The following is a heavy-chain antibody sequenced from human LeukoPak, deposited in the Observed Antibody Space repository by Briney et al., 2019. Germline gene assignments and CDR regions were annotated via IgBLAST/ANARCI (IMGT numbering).Heavy chain of an antibody. CDR2: IYSGGST. CDR3: ARASYYYDSSGYNDAFDI. Sequence: GGSLRLSCAASGFTVSSNYVSWVRQAPGRGLEWVSVIYSGGSTYYADSVKGRFTISRDNSGNTLYLQMNSLRAEDTAVYYCARASYYYDSSGYNDAFDIWGQGTMVTVSS. D-gene: IGHD3-22*01. V-gene: IGHV3-53*01. J-gene: IGHJ3*02. CDR1: GFTVSSNY.